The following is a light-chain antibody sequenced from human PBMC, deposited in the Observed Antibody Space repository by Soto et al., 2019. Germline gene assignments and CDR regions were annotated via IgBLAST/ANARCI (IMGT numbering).Light chain of an antibody. CDR2: EDS. J-gene: IGLJ1*01. V-gene: IGLV2-14*01. Sequence: QSALTQPASVSGSPGQSITISCTGTSSDVGGYKYVSWYQQHPGKVPKLMIYEDSNRPSGVSNRFSGSKSGNTASLTISGLQGEDEADYYCISYTSSSTVVFGTGTKLTVL. CDR1: SSDVGGYKY. CDR3: ISYTSSSTVV.